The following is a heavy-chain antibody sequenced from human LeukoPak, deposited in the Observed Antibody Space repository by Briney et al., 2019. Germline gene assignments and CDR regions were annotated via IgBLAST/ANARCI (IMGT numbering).Heavy chain of an antibody. V-gene: IGHV4-30-2*01. CDR2: IYHSGST. J-gene: IGHJ3*02. CDR3: ARDDCSSTSCYTPDAFDI. Sequence: SQTLSLTCTVSGGSISSGGYYWSWIRQPPGKGLEWIGYIYHSGSTYYNPSLKSRVTISVDRSKNQFSLKLSSVTAADTAVYYCARDDCSSTSCYTPDAFDIWGQGTMVTVSS. D-gene: IGHD2-2*02. CDR1: GGSISSGGYY.